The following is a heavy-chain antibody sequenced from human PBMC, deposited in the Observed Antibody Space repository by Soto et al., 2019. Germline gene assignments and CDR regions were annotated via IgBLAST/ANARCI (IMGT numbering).Heavy chain of an antibody. V-gene: IGHV1-58*01. J-gene: IGHJ6*02. CDR3: AADPVPYHYDSSGYYAYYLYGMGV. CDR2: IVVGSGNT. Sequence: ASVKVSCKASGFTFTSSAVQWVRQARGQRLEWIGWIVVGSGNTNYAQKFQERVTITRDMSTSTAYMELSSLRSEDTAVYYCAADPVPYHYDSSGYYAYYLYGMGVWGRGTTVTVSS. CDR1: GFTFTSSA. D-gene: IGHD3-22*01.